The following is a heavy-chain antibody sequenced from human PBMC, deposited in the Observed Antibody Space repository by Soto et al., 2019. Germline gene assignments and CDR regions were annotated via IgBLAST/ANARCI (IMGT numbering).Heavy chain of an antibody. D-gene: IGHD6-13*01. CDR3: ARDGGSSSRRYYYYGMDV. Sequence: ASVKVSCKASGGTFSSYAISWVRQAPGQGLEWMGGIIPIFGTANYAQKFQGRVTITADKSTSTAYMELSSLRSEDTAVYYCARDGGSSSRRYYYYGMDVWGQGTTVTVSS. V-gene: IGHV1-69*06. J-gene: IGHJ6*02. CDR2: IIPIFGTA. CDR1: GGTFSSYA.